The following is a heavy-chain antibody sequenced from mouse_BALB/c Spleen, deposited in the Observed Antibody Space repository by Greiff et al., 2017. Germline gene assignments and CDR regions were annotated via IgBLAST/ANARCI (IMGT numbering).Heavy chain of an antibody. CDR1: GYTFSSYW. CDR2: ILPGSGST. CDR3: ARKGPYYGTLYAMDY. D-gene: IGHD2-10*01. J-gene: IGHJ4*01. Sequence: VQLQQSGAELMKPGASVKISCKATGYTFSSYWIEWVKQRPGHGLEWIGEILPGSGSTNYNEKFKGKATFTADTSSNTAYMQLSSLTSEDSAVYYCARKGPYYGTLYAMDYWGQGTSVTVSS. V-gene: IGHV1-9*01.